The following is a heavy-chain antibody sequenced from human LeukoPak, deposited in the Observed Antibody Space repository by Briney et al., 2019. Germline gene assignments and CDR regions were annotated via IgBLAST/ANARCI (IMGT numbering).Heavy chain of an antibody. Sequence: GGSLRLSCAASGFTFSGSAMHWVRQAPGKGREWVGLVRSHANSHATAYAASVKGRFTISRDDSKHTAYLQMNRLKTEDTAVYYCTSQGPYDSSGYYDYWGQGTLVTVSS. CDR3: TSQGPYDSSGYYDY. CDR2: VRSHANSHAT. CDR1: GFTFSGSA. D-gene: IGHD3-22*01. V-gene: IGHV3-73*01. J-gene: IGHJ4*02.